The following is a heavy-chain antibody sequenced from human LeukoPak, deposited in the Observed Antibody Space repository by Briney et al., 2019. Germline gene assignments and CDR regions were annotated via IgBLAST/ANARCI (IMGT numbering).Heavy chain of an antibody. V-gene: IGHV3-23*01. CDR3: ARDLMDPPYYFDY. Sequence: GGSQRLSCAASGFTFSSYAMSWVRQAPGKGLEWVSAISGSGGSTYYADSVKGRFTISRDNSKNTLYLQMNSLRAEDTAVYYCARDLMDPPYYFDYWGQGTLVTVSS. D-gene: IGHD3/OR15-3a*01. CDR1: GFTFSSYA. J-gene: IGHJ4*02. CDR2: ISGSGGST.